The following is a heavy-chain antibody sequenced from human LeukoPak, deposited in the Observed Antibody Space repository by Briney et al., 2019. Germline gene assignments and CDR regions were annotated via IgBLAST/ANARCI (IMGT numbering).Heavy chain of an antibody. CDR3: ARDWMYSRNWFDP. CDR2: INSDGSST. D-gene: IGHD6-13*01. J-gene: IGHJ5*02. Sequence: PGGSLRLSCAASGFTFSSYWMHWVRQAPGKGLVWVSRINSDGSSTGYADSVKGRFTISRDNAKNTLYLQMNSLRAEDTAVYYCARDWMYSRNWFDPWGQGTLVAVSS. V-gene: IGHV3-74*01. CDR1: GFTFSSYW.